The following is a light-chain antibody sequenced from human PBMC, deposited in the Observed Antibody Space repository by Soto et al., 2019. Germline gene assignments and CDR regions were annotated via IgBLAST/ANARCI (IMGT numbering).Light chain of an antibody. J-gene: IGKJ2*01. CDR2: ATS. CDR1: QSISSY. V-gene: IGKV1-39*01. CDR3: QQTYNTPYT. Sequence: DIQMTQSPSSLSASVGDRVTITWRASQSISSYLNWYHQRPGKAPKVLIYATSALQSGVPSRFSGSGSGTNFTRTISSLQPEDFATYCCQQTYNTPYTFGQGTKVDIK.